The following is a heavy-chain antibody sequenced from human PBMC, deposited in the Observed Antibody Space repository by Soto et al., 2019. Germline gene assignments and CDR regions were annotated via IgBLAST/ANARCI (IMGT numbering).Heavy chain of an antibody. V-gene: IGHV1-69*13. CDR2: IIPIFGTA. CDR1: GGTFSSYA. D-gene: IGHD3-10*01. J-gene: IGHJ4*02. CDR3: ARDGSGSYHPLDY. Sequence: SVKVSCKASGGTFSSYAISWVRQAPGQGLEWMGGIIPIFGTANYTQKFQGRVTITADESTSTAYMELSSLRSEDTAVYYCARDGSGSYHPLDYWGQGTLVTVSS.